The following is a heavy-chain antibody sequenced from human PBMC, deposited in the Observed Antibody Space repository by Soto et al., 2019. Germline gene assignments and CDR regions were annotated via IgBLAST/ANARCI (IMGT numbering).Heavy chain of an antibody. Sequence: SETLSLTCAVYGGSFSGYYWSWICQPPGKGLEWIGEINHSGSTNYNPSLKSRVTISVDTSKNQFSLKLSSVTAADTAVYYCARYPIDYTFDYWGQGTLVTVSS. CDR1: GGSFSGYY. D-gene: IGHD4-4*01. CDR2: INHSGST. J-gene: IGHJ4*02. V-gene: IGHV4-34*01. CDR3: ARYPIDYTFDY.